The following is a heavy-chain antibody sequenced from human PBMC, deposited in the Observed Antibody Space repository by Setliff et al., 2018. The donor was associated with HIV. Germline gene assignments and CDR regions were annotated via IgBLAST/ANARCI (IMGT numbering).Heavy chain of an antibody. CDR2: ISWNSGSI. D-gene: IGHD5-18*01. V-gene: IGHV3-9*01. CDR1: GFTFSTYH. J-gene: IGHJ5*02. CDR3: AKSPNRYSPLDWFDP. Sequence: GGSLRLSCAASGFTFSTYHMHWVRQAPGKGLEWVSGISWNSGSIGYADSVKGRFTISRDNAKNSLYLQMNSLRSEDTALYYCAKSPNRYSPLDWFDPWGQGTLVTVSS.